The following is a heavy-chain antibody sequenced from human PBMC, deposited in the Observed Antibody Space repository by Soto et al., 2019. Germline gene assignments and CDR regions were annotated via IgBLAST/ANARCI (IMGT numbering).Heavy chain of an antibody. CDR3: ARSLTDIVVVVAATDAFDI. Sequence: SVKVSCKASGGTFSSYTISWVRQAPGQGLEWMGRIIPILGIANYAQKFQGRVTITADKSTSTAYMELSSLRSEDTTVYYCARSLTDIVVVVAATDAFDIWGQGTMVTVSS. V-gene: IGHV1-69*02. J-gene: IGHJ3*02. D-gene: IGHD2-15*01. CDR2: IIPILGIA. CDR1: GGTFSSYT.